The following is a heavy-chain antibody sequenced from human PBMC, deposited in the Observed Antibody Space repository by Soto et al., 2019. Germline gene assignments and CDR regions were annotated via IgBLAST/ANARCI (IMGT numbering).Heavy chain of an antibody. J-gene: IGHJ4*02. CDR1: GDSFSGYY. CDR2: INHTGST. Sequence: SETLSLTCAVYGDSFSGYYWSWLRQPPGKGLEWIGEINHTGSTNYNPSLKSRVTISVDTSKNQFSLKLTSVTAADTAVYYCARHVEWELFYYFDHWGQGTPVTVSS. CDR3: ARHVEWELFYYFDH. V-gene: IGHV4-34*01. D-gene: IGHD1-26*01.